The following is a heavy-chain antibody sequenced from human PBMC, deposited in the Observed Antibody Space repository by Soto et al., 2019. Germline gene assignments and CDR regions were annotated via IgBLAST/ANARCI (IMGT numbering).Heavy chain of an antibody. D-gene: IGHD3-9*01. CDR1: GFTFSRYW. CDR2: IKEDGSEK. Sequence: PGGSLRLSCVASGFTFSRYWMSWVRQAPGKGLERVANIKEDGSEKYYVESVEGRFTISRDNAKNSLYLQMNSLRAEDTAVYYCARDNLDILTGYYYYYGLDVWGQGTTVTVSS. V-gene: IGHV3-7*01. J-gene: IGHJ6*02. CDR3: ARDNLDILTGYYYYYGLDV.